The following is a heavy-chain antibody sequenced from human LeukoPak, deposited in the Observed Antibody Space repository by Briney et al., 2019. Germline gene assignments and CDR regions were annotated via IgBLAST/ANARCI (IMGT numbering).Heavy chain of an antibody. CDR2: ISGSGGST. V-gene: IGHV3-23*01. CDR1: GFTFSTYA. D-gene: IGHD6-13*01. Sequence: GSLRLSCAASGFTFSTYAMSWVRQAPGKGLEWVSAISGSGGSTYYADSVEGRFTVSRDNSKNTVYLQMNSLRPEDTAVYYCAKGPTPLSSRGWIDPWGQGTLVTVSS. CDR3: AKGPTPLSSRGWIDP. J-gene: IGHJ5*02.